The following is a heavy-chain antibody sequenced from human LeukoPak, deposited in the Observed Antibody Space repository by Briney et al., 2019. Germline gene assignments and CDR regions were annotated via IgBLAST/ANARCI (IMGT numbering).Heavy chain of an antibody. CDR1: GYSFTSYW. CDR2: IYPGDSDT. V-gene: IGHV5-51*01. CDR3: ARSYYYDSSGYYLPFDY. D-gene: IGHD3-22*01. Sequence: GESLKISCKGSGYSFTSYWIGWVRQMPGKGLEWMGIIYPGDSDTRYSPSFQGQVTISADKSISTAYLQWSSLKASDIAMYYCARSYYYDSSGYYLPFDYWGQGTLVTVSS. J-gene: IGHJ4*02.